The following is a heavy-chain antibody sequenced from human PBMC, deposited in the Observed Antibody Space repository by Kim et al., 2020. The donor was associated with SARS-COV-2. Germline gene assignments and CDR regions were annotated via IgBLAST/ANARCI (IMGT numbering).Heavy chain of an antibody. CDR3: ARNLVGDSDLGP. J-gene: IGHJ5*02. V-gene: IGHV3-30*03. CDR1: GFTFSSHV. CDR2: ISYDGSNQ. D-gene: IGHD1-26*01. Sequence: GGSLRLSCAASGFTFSSHVMHWVRQAPGKGLEWVALISYDGSNQRYTDSVKGRFTVSRDNSKNILFLQMNSLRPEDTAVYYCARNLVGDSDLGPWGQGTLVTVSS.